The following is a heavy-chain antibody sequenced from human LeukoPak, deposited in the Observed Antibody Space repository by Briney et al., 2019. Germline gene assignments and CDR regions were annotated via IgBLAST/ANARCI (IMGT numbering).Heavy chain of an antibody. CDR3: ARGEVPPHYFDY. Sequence: SVKVSCKASGGSFSSSAINWVRQAPGQGLEWMGGIILIFGTPKYAQKFQGRVTITADEATSTAYMELSSLRSEDTAVYYCARGEVPPHYFDYWGQGTLVTVSS. CDR1: GGSFSSSA. CDR2: IILIFGTP. J-gene: IGHJ4*02. V-gene: IGHV1-69*13.